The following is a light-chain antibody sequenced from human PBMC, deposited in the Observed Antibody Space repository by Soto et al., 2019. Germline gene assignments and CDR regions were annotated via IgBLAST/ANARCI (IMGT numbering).Light chain of an antibody. J-gene: IGLJ2*01. V-gene: IGLV2-14*01. Sequence: QSVLTQPASVSASPGQSITISCTGTTSDVGGYNYVSWYQQHPGRAPKLMIYEVSNRPSGVSNRFSGSKSVNTASLTISGLQAEDEADYYCSSYSSSRTLVFGGGTKVTVL. CDR3: SSYSSSRTLV. CDR2: EVS. CDR1: TSDVGGYNY.